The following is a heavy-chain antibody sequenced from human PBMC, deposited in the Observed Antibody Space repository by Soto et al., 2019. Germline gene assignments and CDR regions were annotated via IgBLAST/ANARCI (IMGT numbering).Heavy chain of an antibody. J-gene: IGHJ6*02. CDR3: APALLSVTWNYGAIYHYGIDA. V-gene: IGHV1-3*01. CDR1: GYTFTSYA. D-gene: IGHD1-7*01. Sequence: ASVKGSCKGSGYTFTSYAMHWVRQAPGQRLEWMGWINAGNGNTKYSQKFQGRVTITRDTSASTAYMELSSLRSEDTAVSYCAPALLSVTWNYGAIYHYGIDARGHGTTGTVS. CDR2: INAGNGNT.